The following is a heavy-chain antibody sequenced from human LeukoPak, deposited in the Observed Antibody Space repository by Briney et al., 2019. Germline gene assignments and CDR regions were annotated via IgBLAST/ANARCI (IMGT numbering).Heavy chain of an antibody. V-gene: IGHV4-59*12. Sequence: KPSETLSLTCSVSGGPISDYYWSWIRQSPAEGLEWIGYIYYSGGTGDTNYNPSLNIGVTISVDASKNQFSLKLTSVTAADTAVYYCAREGGPYRPLDYSGQGTLVTVAS. CDR2: IYYSGGTGDT. CDR1: GGPISDYY. CDR3: AREGGPYRPLDY. J-gene: IGHJ4*02.